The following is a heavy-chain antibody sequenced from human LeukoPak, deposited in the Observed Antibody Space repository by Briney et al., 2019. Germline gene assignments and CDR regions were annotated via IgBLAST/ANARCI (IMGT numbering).Heavy chain of an antibody. D-gene: IGHD4-17*01. CDR3: AKDLEGTTVTTFDY. J-gene: IGHJ4*02. CDR2: ISYDGSNK. V-gene: IGHV3-30*18. CDR1: GFTFRSYG. Sequence: GGSLRLSCAACGFTFRSYGRQWVRQAPGKGLEGGADISYDGSNKYYADSVKARFTISRDNSKNTLYLQMNSLRAEDTAVYYCAKDLEGTTVTTFDYWGQGTLVTVSS.